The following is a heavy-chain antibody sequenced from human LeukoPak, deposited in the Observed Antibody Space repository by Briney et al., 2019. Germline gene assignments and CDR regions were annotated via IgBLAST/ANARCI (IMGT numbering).Heavy chain of an antibody. CDR1: GFTFDDYA. CDR2: ITWNSGSI. V-gene: IGHV3-9*01. J-gene: IGHJ4*02. CDR3: AKDDTYCSGGSCPGWYFEY. D-gene: IGHD2-15*01. Sequence: GGSLRLSCATSGFTFDDYAMHWVRQAPGKGLEWVSGITWNSGSIGYADSVKGRFTISRDNSKNTLYLQMNSLRAEDTAVYYCAKDDTYCSGGSCPGWYFEYWGQGTLVTVSS.